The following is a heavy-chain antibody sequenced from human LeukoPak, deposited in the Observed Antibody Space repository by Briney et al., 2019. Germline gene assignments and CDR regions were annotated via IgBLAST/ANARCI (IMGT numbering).Heavy chain of an antibody. D-gene: IGHD5-18*01. CDR2: INHSGST. Sequence: PSETLSLTCAVYGGSFSGYYWSWIRQPPGKGLEWIGEINHSGSTNYNPSLKSRVTISVDTSKNQFSLKLSSVTAADPGVYYCARGVGYSYGYRPYYYYYMDVWGKGTTVTVSS. V-gene: IGHV4-34*01. J-gene: IGHJ6*03. CDR3: ARGVGYSYGYRPYYYYYMDV. CDR1: GGSFSGYY.